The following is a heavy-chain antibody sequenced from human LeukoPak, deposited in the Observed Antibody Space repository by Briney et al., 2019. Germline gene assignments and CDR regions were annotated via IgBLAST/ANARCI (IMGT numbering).Heavy chain of an antibody. CDR2: ISGSGGST. CDR1: GFTLSSYA. D-gene: IGHD2-15*01. Sequence: GGSLRLSCAASGFTLSSYAMSWVRQAPGKGLEWVSAISGSGGSTYYADSVKGRFTISRDNSKNTLYLQMNSLRAEDTAVYYCAKDGFCSGGSCYFDYWGQGTPVTVSS. CDR3: AKDGFCSGGSCYFDY. J-gene: IGHJ4*02. V-gene: IGHV3-23*01.